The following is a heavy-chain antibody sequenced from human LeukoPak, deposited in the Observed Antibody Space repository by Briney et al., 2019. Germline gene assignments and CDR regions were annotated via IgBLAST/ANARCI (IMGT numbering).Heavy chain of an antibody. CDR2: ISGSGGST. CDR1: GFTFSSYA. J-gene: IGHJ4*02. CDR3: AKDPDDDFWSGYPYYFDY. D-gene: IGHD3-3*01. Sequence: PGGSLRLSCAASGFTFSSYAMSWVRQAPGKGLEWVSTISGSGGSTYYADSVKGRFTISRDNSKYTLYLQMNSLRAEDTAVYYCAKDPDDDFWSGYPYYFDYWGQGTLVTVSS. V-gene: IGHV3-23*01.